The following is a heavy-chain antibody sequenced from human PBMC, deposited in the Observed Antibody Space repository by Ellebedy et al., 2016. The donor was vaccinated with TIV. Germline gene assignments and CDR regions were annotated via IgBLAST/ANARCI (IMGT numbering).Heavy chain of an antibody. D-gene: IGHD2-21*02. CDR3: ASLPRAYCGGDCRFDY. CDR2: IYYSGST. Sequence: SETLSLTXTVSGGSVNSGSDYWSWIRQPPGKGLEWIGYIYYSGSTNYNPSLKSRVTISVDTSKNQFSLKLSSVTAADTAVYYCASLPRAYCGGDCRFDYWGQGTLVTVSS. V-gene: IGHV4-61*01. CDR1: GGSVNSGSDY. J-gene: IGHJ4*02.